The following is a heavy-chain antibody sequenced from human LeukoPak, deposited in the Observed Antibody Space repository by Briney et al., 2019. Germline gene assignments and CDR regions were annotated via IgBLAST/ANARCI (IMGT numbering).Heavy chain of an antibody. CDR1: GFTFSSYS. V-gene: IGHV3-21*01. D-gene: IGHD6-13*01. J-gene: IGHJ6*03. CDR3: ARSGIAAADYYYMDV. Sequence: GGSLRLSCAASGFTFSSYSMNWVRQAPGKGLEGVSSISSSSSYIYYADSVKGRFTISRDNAKNSLYLQMNSLRAEDTAVYYCARSGIAAADYYYMDVWGKGTTVTVSS. CDR2: ISSSSSYI.